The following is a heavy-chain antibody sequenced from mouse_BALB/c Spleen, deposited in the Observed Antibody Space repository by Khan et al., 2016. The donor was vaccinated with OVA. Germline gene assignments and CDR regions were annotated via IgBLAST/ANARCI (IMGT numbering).Heavy chain of an antibody. Sequence: EVELVESGGGLVKPGGSLKLSCAASGFTFSDYYMYWVRQTPEKRLEWVATISDGGSYTYYPDSVKGRFTISRDNAKNNLYLQMSSLKSEETAMDYCATAGSGWVAYWGPGPLVT. CDR2: ISDGGSYT. CDR3: ATAGSGWVAY. CDR1: GFTFSDYY. J-gene: IGHJ3*01. V-gene: IGHV5-4*02.